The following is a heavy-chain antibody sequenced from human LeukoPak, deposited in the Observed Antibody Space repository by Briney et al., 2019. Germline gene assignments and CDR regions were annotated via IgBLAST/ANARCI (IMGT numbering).Heavy chain of an antibody. CDR1: GFTFSSYW. V-gene: IGHV3-7*01. CDR3: ARVVTMVQGVIIAPGWFDP. Sequence: GGSLRLSCAASGFTFSSYWMSWVRQAPGKGLEWVVNIKQDGSEKYYVDSVKGRFTISRDNAKNSLYLQMNSLRAEDTAVYYCARVVTMVQGVIIAPGWFDPWGQGTLVTVSS. J-gene: IGHJ5*02. D-gene: IGHD3-10*01. CDR2: IKQDGSEK.